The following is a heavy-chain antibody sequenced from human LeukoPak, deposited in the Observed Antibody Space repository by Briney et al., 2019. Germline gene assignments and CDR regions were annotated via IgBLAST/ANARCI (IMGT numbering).Heavy chain of an antibody. J-gene: IGHJ6*03. V-gene: IGHV3-21*01. Sequence: PGGSLRLSCAASGFTFSSYSMNWVRRAPGKGLEWVSSISSSSSYIYYTDSVNGRFTISRDNAKKSLYLQMNSLRAEDTAVYYCARVGGITLALAPSPFPDYDYYYMDVWGKGTTVTVSS. D-gene: IGHD3-10*01. CDR3: ARVGGITLALAPSPFPDYDYYYMDV. CDR2: ISSSSSYI. CDR1: GFTFSSYS.